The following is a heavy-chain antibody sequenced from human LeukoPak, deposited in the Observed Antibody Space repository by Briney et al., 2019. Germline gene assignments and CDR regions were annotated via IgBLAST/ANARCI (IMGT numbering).Heavy chain of an antibody. CDR2: IYYSGST. Sequence: SETLSLTCTVSGGSISSGDYYWSWIRQPPGKGLEWLGYIYYSGSTYYNPSLKSRVTISVDTSKNQFSLKLSSVTAADTAVYYCAREGYDDNWFDPWGQGTLVTVSS. CDR3: AREGYDDNWFDP. D-gene: IGHD3-3*01. V-gene: IGHV4-30-4*01. CDR1: GGSISSGDYY. J-gene: IGHJ5*02.